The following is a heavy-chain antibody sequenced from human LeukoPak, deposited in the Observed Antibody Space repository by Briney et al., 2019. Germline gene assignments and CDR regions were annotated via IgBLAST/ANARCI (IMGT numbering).Heavy chain of an antibody. V-gene: IGHV3-30*03. CDR2: ISYDGSNK. Sequence: GGSLRLSCAASGFTFSSYGMHWVRQAPGKGLEWVAVISYDGSNKYYADSVKGRFTISRDNSKNTLYLQMNSLRAEDTAVYYCARDHGFGELSLDYWGQGTLVTVPS. J-gene: IGHJ4*02. D-gene: IGHD3-10*01. CDR3: ARDHGFGELSLDY. CDR1: GFTFSSYG.